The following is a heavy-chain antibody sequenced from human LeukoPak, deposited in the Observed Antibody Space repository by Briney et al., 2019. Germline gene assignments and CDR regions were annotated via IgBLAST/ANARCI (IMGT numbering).Heavy chain of an antibody. D-gene: IGHD6-13*01. CDR3: AKGGYSSSWYDGSGYFDY. J-gene: IGHJ4*02. Sequence: PGGSLRLSCAASGSTFSSYAMSWVRQAPGKGLEWVSAISGSGGSTYYADSVKGRFTISRDNSKNTLYLQMNSLRAEDTAVYYCAKGGYSSSWYDGSGYFDYWGQGTLVTVSS. V-gene: IGHV3-23*01. CDR2: ISGSGGST. CDR1: GSTFSSYA.